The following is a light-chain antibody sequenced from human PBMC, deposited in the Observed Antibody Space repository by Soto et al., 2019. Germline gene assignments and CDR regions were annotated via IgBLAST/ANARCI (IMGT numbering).Light chain of an antibody. V-gene: IGKV3-11*01. J-gene: IGKJ4*01. CDR1: QSVSSY. CDR3: QQRSDWLPLT. Sequence: EIVLTQSPATLSLSPGERATLSCRASQSVSSYLAWYQQKPGQAPRLLIYDASNRATGIPARFSGSGSGTYFTLTISSLEPEDVAVYYCQQRSDWLPLTFGGGTKVEIK. CDR2: DAS.